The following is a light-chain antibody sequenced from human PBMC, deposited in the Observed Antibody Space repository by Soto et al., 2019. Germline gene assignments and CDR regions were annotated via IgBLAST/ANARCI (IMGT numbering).Light chain of an antibody. CDR3: SSYTSSSIDYD. V-gene: IGLV2-14*01. J-gene: IGLJ1*01. CDR2: EVS. Sequence: QSALTQPASVSGSPGQSITISCTGTSSDVGGYNYVSWYQQHPGKAPKLMIYEVSNRPSGVSNRFSGSKSGNTASLTISGLQAEDEADYYCSSYTSSSIDYDFGTGPKLTV. CDR1: SSDVGGYNY.